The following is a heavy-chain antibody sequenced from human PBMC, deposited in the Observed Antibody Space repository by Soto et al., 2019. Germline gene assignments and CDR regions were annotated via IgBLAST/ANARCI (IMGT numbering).Heavy chain of an antibody. V-gene: IGHV1-69*13. Sequence: SVKVSCKASGGTFSSYASIWVRQAPGQGLEWMGGIIPIFGTANYAQKFQGRVTITADESTSTAYMELSSLRSEDTAVYYCARGYCSGGSCYDDYWGQGTLVTVSS. CDR2: IIPIFGTA. D-gene: IGHD2-15*01. J-gene: IGHJ4*02. CDR1: GGTFSSYA. CDR3: ARGYCSGGSCYDDY.